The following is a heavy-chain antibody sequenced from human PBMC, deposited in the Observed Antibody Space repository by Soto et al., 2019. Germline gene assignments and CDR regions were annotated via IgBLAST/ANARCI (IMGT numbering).Heavy chain of an antibody. CDR3: AGASSRVSSVVAAY. J-gene: IGHJ4*02. V-gene: IGHV1-2*02. D-gene: IGHD2-15*01. CDR1: GYTFINYY. Sequence: ASVKVSCKASGYTFINYYMHWVLQAPGQGFEWMGRISPKSGGTNYAQKFQGRLTLTSDMPSRTVYMQLSNLRSDDTAVYYCAGASSRVSSVVAAYWGQGTLVTVSS. CDR2: ISPKSGGT.